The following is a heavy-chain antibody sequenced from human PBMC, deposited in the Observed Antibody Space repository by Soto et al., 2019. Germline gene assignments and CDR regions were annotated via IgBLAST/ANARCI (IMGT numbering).Heavy chain of an antibody. Sequence: SETLSLTCTVSGGSISSSSYYWGWIRQPPGKGLEWIGSIYYSGSTYYNPSLKSRVTISVDTSKNQFSLKLSSVTAADTAVYYCARPDCTNGVCYVDYWGQGTLVTVSS. V-gene: IGHV4-39*01. D-gene: IGHD2-8*01. J-gene: IGHJ4*02. CDR2: IYYSGST. CDR1: GGSISSSSYY. CDR3: ARPDCTNGVCYVDY.